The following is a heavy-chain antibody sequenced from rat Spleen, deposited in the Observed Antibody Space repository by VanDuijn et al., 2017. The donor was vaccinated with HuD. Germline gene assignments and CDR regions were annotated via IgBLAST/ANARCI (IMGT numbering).Heavy chain of an antibody. Sequence: EVPLQESGPGLVKPSQSLSLTCSVTGYSIASSYRWTWIRKFPGNKMEWIGHISYRGSTSYNQSLKSRISITRDTSKNLFFLQLNSVTTEDTATYYCARIYYMDFDYWGQGVMVTVSS. V-gene: IGHV3-1*01. CDR3: ARIYYMDFDY. J-gene: IGHJ2*01. CDR1: GYSIASSY. CDR2: ISYRGST. D-gene: IGHD1-1*01.